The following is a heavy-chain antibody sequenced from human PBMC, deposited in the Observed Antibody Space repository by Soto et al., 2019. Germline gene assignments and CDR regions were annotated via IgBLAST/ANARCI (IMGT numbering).Heavy chain of an antibody. Sequence: SETLSLTCTVSGGSISSYYWSWIRQPPGKGLEWIGYIYYSGSTNYNPSLKSRVTISVDTSKNQFSLKLSSVTAADTAVYYCAREQWLRLIGDNYYYYYMDVWGKGTTVTVSS. J-gene: IGHJ6*03. CDR2: IYYSGST. CDR1: GGSISSYY. D-gene: IGHD5-12*01. CDR3: AREQWLRLIGDNYYYYYMDV. V-gene: IGHV4-59*01.